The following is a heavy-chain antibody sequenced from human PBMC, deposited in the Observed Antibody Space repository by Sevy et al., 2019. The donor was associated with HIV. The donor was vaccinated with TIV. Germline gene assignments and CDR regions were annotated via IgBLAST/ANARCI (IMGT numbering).Heavy chain of an antibody. Sequence: GESLKISCKGSGYSFTSYWIGWVRQMPGKGLEWMGIIYPGDSDTRYSPSFQGQVTISAEKSISTAYLQWSSLKASDTAMYYCARTEGIAAAGTNFDYWGQGTLVTVSS. CDR2: IYPGDSDT. J-gene: IGHJ4*02. D-gene: IGHD6-13*01. CDR1: GYSFTSYW. CDR3: ARTEGIAAAGTNFDY. V-gene: IGHV5-51*01.